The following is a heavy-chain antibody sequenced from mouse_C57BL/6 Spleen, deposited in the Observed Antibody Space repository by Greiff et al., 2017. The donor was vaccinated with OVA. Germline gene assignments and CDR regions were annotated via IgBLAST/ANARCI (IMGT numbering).Heavy chain of an antibody. CDR3: ASWIHYYGSSYAMDY. V-gene: IGHV1-9*01. D-gene: IGHD1-1*01. Sequence: VKLMESGAELMKPGASVKLSCKATGYTFTGYWIEWVKQRPGHGLEWIGEILPGSGSTNYNEKFKGKAAFTADTSSNTAYMQLSSLTTEDSAIYYCASWIHYYGSSYAMDYWGQGTSVTVSS. CDR1: GYTFTGYW. CDR2: ILPGSGST. J-gene: IGHJ4*01.